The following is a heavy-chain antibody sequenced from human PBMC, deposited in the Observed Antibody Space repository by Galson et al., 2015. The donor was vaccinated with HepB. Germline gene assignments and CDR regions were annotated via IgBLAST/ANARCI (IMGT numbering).Heavy chain of an antibody. CDR2: INPNSGGT. J-gene: IGHJ4*02. V-gene: IGHV1-2*02. CDR1: GSTFTGYY. Sequence: SVKVSCKASGSTFTGYYMHWVRQAPGQGLEWMGWINPNSGGTNYAQKFQGRVTMTRDTSISTAYMELSRLRSDDTAVYYCARDLGVTGKFDYWGQGTLVTVSS. D-gene: IGHD1-20*01. CDR3: ARDLGVTGKFDY.